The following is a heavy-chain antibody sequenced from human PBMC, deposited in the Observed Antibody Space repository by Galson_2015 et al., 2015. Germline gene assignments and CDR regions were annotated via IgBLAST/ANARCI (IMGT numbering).Heavy chain of an antibody. CDR1: GFTFSSYG. V-gene: IGHV3-33*01. J-gene: IGHJ4*02. Sequence: SLRLSCAASGFTFSSYGMHWVRQAPGKGLEWVAVIWYDGSNKYYADSVKGRFTISGDNSKNTLYLQMNSLRAEDTAVYYCARDQNYHPDFYASESYSFHYWGQGTLVTVSS. D-gene: IGHD3-10*01. CDR2: IWYDGSNK. CDR3: ARDQNYHPDFYASESYSFHY.